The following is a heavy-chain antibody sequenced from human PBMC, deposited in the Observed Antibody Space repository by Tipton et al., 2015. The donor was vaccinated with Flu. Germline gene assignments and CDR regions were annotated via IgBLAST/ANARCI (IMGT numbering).Heavy chain of an antibody. D-gene: IGHD4-11*01. J-gene: IGHJ5*02. CDR1: GASVSSGSFY. V-gene: IGHV4-39*07. Sequence: TLSLTCTVSGASVSSGSFYWSWIRQPPGKGLEWIGSISHSGSTYYNPSLKSRVTISVDTSKNQFSLKLSSVTATDMAVYYCARRDYSNYVSDPKSWFDPWGQGTLVAVSS. CDR3: ARRDYSNYVSDPKSWFDP. CDR2: ISHSGST.